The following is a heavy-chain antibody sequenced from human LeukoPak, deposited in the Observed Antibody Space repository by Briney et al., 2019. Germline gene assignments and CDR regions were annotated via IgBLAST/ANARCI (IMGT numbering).Heavy chain of an antibody. D-gene: IGHD6-19*01. J-gene: IGHJ4*02. CDR1: GFAFSVYE. CDR2: ISSSGGTR. V-gene: IGHV3-48*03. CDR3: ATLTVASTFDY. Sequence: GGSLRLSCAASGFAFSVYEMYWVRQAPGKGPERVSYISSSGGTRYYAGSVKGRFTISRDNAYISLYLQMNSLRAEYTAVYYCATLTVASTFDYWGQGTLVTVSS.